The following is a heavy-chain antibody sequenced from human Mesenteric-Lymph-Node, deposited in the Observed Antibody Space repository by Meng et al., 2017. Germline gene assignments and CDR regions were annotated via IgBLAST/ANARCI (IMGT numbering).Heavy chain of an antibody. Sequence: SVKVSCKASGGTFSSYAISWVRQAPGQGLEWMGGIIPIFGTANYAQKFQGRVTITADKSTSTAYMELSSLRSEDTAVYYCARDVYCSGGSCVDYWGQGTLVTVSS. CDR2: IIPIFGTA. V-gene: IGHV1-69*06. CDR1: GGTFSSYA. CDR3: ARDVYCSGGSCVDY. J-gene: IGHJ4*02. D-gene: IGHD2-15*01.